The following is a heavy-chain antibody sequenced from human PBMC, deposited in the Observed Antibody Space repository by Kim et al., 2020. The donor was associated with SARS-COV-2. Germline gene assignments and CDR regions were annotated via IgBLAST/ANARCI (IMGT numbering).Heavy chain of an antibody. CDR1: GGSISSGGYY. J-gene: IGHJ3*02. V-gene: IGHV4-31*03. CDR3: AREPTGLVVVTAIPSVDAFDI. D-gene: IGHD2-21*02. CDR2: IYYSGST. Sequence: SETLSLTCTVSGGSISSGGYYWSWIRQHPGKGLEWIGYIYYSGSTYYNPSLKSRVTISVDTSKNQFSLKLSSVTAADTAVYYCAREPTGLVVVTAIPSVDAFDIWGQGTMVTVSS.